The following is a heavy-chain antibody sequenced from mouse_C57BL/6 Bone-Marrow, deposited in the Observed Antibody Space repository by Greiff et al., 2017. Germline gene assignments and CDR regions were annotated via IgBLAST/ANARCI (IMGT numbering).Heavy chain of an antibody. D-gene: IGHD2-4*01. J-gene: IGHJ2*01. CDR1: GYTFTSYW. CDR3: ARFVDDYGGDLDG. V-gene: IGHV1-7*01. CDR2: INPSSGYT. Sequence: QVQLQQSGAELAKPGASVKLSCKASGYTFTSYWMHWVKQRPGQGLEWIGYINPSSGYTKYNQKFKDTATLTADKSSSTAYMQLSSLTYEDSAVYYCARFVDDYGGDLDGWGQSTTLTVSS.